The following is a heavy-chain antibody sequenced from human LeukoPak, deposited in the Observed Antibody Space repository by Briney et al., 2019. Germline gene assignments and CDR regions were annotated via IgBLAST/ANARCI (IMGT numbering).Heavy chain of an antibody. Sequence: PGGSLRLSCAASGFTFSSYAMQWVRQAPGKGLEWVAVISYDGSNKYYADSVKGRFTISRDNSKNTDPLYLQMNSLRVEDTAVYYCAGADDFWRGAHWGQGTLVTVSS. CDR2: ISYDGSNK. V-gene: IGHV3-30-3*01. J-gene: IGHJ4*02. CDR1: GFTFSSYA. CDR3: AGADDFWRGAH. D-gene: IGHD3-3*01.